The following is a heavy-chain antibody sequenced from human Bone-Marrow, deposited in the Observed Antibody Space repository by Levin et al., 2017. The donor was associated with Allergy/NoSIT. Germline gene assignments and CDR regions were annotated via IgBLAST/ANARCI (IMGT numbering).Heavy chain of an antibody. V-gene: IGHV3-23*01. Sequence: GESLKISCVVSGLTFSDYAMSWIRQTPDKGLEWISIISGDSRVIYYADSVRGRFTISRDNSKNTLYLQMNSLRAEDTALYYCVSYRDGPYIHIAYWGHGTLVTVSS. CDR1: GLTFSDYA. J-gene: IGHJ4*01. D-gene: IGHD3-16*02. CDR2: ISGDSRVI. CDR3: VSYRDGPYIHIAY.